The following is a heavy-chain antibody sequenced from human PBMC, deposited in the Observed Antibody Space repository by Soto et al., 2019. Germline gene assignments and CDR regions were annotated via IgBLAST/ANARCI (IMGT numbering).Heavy chain of an antibody. Sequence: SETLSLTSAVYGGSFSGYYWSWIRQPPGKGLEWIGEINHSGSTNSNPSLKSRVTISVDTSKNQFSLKLSSVTAADTAVYYCARNGYGSGSYYPNFDYWGQGTLVTVSS. D-gene: IGHD3-10*01. CDR3: ARNGYGSGSYYPNFDY. J-gene: IGHJ4*02. CDR2: INHSGST. V-gene: IGHV4-34*01. CDR1: GGSFSGYY.